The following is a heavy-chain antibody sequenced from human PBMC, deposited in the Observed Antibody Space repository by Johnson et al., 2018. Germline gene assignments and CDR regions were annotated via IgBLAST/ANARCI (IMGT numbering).Heavy chain of an antibody. CDR3: AKGQGDYYGSGNAFDI. CDR2: LSYDGNNK. CDR1: GFTFSSYG. D-gene: IGHD3-10*01. J-gene: IGHJ3*02. V-gene: IGHV3-30*18. Sequence: QVQLVESGGGVVQPGRSLRLSCAASGFTFSSYGMHWVRQAPGKGLEWVAVLSYDGNNKYYADSVKGRFTISRDNSKNTLYLQMNSLRAEDTAVYFCAKGQGDYYGSGNAFDIWGQGTMVTFSS.